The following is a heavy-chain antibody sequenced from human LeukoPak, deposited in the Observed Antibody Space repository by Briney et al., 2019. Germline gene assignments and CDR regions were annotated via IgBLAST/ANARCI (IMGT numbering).Heavy chain of an antibody. Sequence: SETLSLTCTVSGGSISSYYWSWIRQPPGKGLEWIGYIYYSGSTNYNPSLKSRVTISVDTSKNQFSLKLSSVTAADTAVYYCARGPPYDYVWGSYRPPAPTFDYWGQGTLVTVSS. D-gene: IGHD3-16*02. J-gene: IGHJ4*02. CDR1: GGSISSYY. CDR2: IYYSGST. V-gene: IGHV4-59*12. CDR3: ARGPPYDYVWGSYRPPAPTFDY.